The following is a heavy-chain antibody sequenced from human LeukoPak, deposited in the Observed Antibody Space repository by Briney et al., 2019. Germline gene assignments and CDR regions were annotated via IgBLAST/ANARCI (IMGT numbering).Heavy chain of an antibody. J-gene: IGHJ4*02. CDR2: IYYSGST. CDR1: GGSISSSSYY. CDR3: ARYRGGADKGPTKLIVGFDY. V-gene: IGHV4-39*07. D-gene: IGHD3-22*01. Sequence: PSETLSLTCTVSGGSISSSSYYWGWIRQPPGKGLEWIGSIYYSGSTYYNPSLKSRVTISVDTSKNQFSLKLSSVTAADTAVYYCARYRGGADKGPTKLIVGFDYWGRGTLVTVSS.